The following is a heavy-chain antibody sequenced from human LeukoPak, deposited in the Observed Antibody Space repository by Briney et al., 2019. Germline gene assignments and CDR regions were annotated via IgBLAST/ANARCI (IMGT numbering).Heavy chain of an antibody. CDR2: IYSGGST. CDR3: ARDYDYIWGSYFSY. Sequence: GGSLRLSCAASGXTVRNNYVSWVRQAPGKGLEWVSFIYSGGSTHYADSVKGRFTISRDNSKNTVYLQMNSLRAEDTAVYYCARDYDYIWGSYFSYWGQGTLVTVSS. V-gene: IGHV3-53*01. J-gene: IGHJ4*02. D-gene: IGHD3-16*01. CDR1: GXTVRNNY.